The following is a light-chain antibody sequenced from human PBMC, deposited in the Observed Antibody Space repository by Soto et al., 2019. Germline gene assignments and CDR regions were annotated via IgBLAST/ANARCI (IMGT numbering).Light chain of an antibody. CDR3: QQYATSPWT. CDR2: GAS. V-gene: IGKV3-20*01. Sequence: EIVLTQSPGTLSLSPGERVTLSCRASQSVGSSRLAWYQQKPGQAPRLLIYGASSRATGIPDRFGGSGSGTDFTLTISRLEPEDFALYYCQQYATSPWTFGQGTKMEI. CDR1: QSVGSSR. J-gene: IGKJ1*01.